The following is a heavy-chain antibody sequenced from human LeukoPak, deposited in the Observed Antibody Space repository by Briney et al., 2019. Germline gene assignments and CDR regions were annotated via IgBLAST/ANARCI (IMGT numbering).Heavy chain of an antibody. V-gene: IGHV6-1*01. CDR1: GDSFSSNSAA. J-gene: IGHJ5*01. CDR3: AGAHDLGGWFDS. Sequence: SQTLSLTCAIPGDSFSSNSAAWNWIRQSPSRGLEWLGRTYFRSKWYNEYAESVKSRITINPDTSKNQFSLQMNSVTPEDTAVYYCAGAHDLGGWFDSWGQGTLVTVSS. D-gene: IGHD3-10*01. CDR2: TYFRSKWYN.